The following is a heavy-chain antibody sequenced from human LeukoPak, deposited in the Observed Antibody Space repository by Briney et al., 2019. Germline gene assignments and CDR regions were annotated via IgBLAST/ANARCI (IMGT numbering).Heavy chain of an antibody. CDR3: AREIGSAARGR. V-gene: IGHV3-7*05. D-gene: IGHD6-25*01. CDR2: IKEDGSEK. Sequence: RGSLRLSCAASGFTSTSYRMRWVRQSPGKGLEWVANIKEDGSEKYYVDSVKGRFTISRDNAKNSMYLQMNSLRAEDTAVYYCAREIGSAARGRWGQGTLVTVSS. J-gene: IGHJ4*02. CDR1: GFTSTSYR.